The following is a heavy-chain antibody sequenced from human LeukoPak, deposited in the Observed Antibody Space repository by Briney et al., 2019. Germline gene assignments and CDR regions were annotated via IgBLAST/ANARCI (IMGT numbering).Heavy chain of an antibody. D-gene: IGHD6-6*01. CDR1: GLSFSTSW. Sequence: PGGSLRLSCAASGLSFSTSWMHWVRHIPEKGLVWVSRINSDGSNTIYADSVKGRFTISRDNAKNTLYLQMNSLRAEDTAVYYCARGGQLTNWYFDLWGRGTLVTVSS. CDR2: INSDGSNT. CDR3: ARGGQLTNWYFDL. V-gene: IGHV3-74*01. J-gene: IGHJ2*01.